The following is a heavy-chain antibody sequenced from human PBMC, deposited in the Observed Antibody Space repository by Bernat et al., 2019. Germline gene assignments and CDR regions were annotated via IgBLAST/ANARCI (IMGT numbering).Heavy chain of an antibody. D-gene: IGHD3-22*01. Sequence: QVQLVESGGGVVQPGRSLRLSCAASGFTFSSYGMHWVRQAPGKGPEWVAVIWYDGSNKYYADSVKGRFTISRDNSKNTLYLQMNSLRAEDTAVYYCARDFRPYDSSGYPRAHWGQGTLVTVSS. CDR2: IWYDGSNK. CDR1: GFTFSSYG. CDR3: ARDFRPYDSSGYPRAH. V-gene: IGHV3-33*01. J-gene: IGHJ4*02.